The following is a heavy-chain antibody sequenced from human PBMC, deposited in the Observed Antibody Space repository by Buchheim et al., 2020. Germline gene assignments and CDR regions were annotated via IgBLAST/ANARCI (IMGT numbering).Heavy chain of an antibody. V-gene: IGHV4-61*02. CDR2: IYTSGST. J-gene: IGHJ6*02. Sequence: QVQLQESGPGLVKPSQTLSLTCTVSGGPISSGSYYWSWIRQPAGKGLEWIGRIYTSGSTNYNPSLKSRVTISVDTSKNQFSLKLSSVTAADTDVYYCAREGPYCSGGSCYTYGMDVWGQGTT. D-gene: IGHD2-15*01. CDR1: GGPISSGSYY. CDR3: AREGPYCSGGSCYTYGMDV.